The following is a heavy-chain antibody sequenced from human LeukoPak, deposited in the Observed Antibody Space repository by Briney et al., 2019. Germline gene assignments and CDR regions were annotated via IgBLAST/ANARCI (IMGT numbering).Heavy chain of an antibody. J-gene: IGHJ4*02. CDR1: GGSISSGSDY. V-gene: IGHV4-61*02. D-gene: IGHD1-26*01. CDR3: ARSRVGATFDY. Sequence: SQTLSLTCTVSGGSISSGSDYWGWIRQPAGKGLEWIGRIYTSGSTNYNPTLKRRVTISVDTSTNQFSLKLSSVTAADTAVYYCARSRVGATFDYWGQGTLVTVSS. CDR2: IYTSGST.